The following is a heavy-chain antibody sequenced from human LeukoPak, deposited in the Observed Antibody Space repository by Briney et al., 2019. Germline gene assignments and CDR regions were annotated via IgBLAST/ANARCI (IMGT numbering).Heavy chain of an antibody. V-gene: IGHV3-49*04. CDR3: TRDPSLYSYGHPTFDY. CDR2: IRSKAYGGTT. J-gene: IGHJ4*02. D-gene: IGHD5-18*01. Sequence: GGSLRLSCTASGFTFGDYAMSWVRQAPGKGLEWVGFIRSKAYGGTTEYAASVKGRFTISRDDSKSIAYLQMNSLKTEDTAVYYCTRDPSLYSYGHPTFDYWGQGTLVTVSS. CDR1: GFTFGDYA.